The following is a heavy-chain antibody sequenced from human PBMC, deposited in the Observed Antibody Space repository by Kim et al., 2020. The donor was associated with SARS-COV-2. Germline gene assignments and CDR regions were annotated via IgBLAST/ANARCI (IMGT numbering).Heavy chain of an antibody. CDR2: IYWDDDK. V-gene: IGHV2-5*02. Sequence: SGPTLVNPTQTLTLTCTFSGFSLTSVGVGVGWIRQPPGKAPEWLAVIYWDDDKRYSPSLKSRVTIAKDTSKNQVVLAMANMDPVDTATYYCAHRQGLIMGSTWSGGAFDIWGQGAMVTVSS. D-gene: IGHD1-26*01. J-gene: IGHJ3*02. CDR1: GFSLTSVGVG. CDR3: AHRQGLIMGSTWSGGAFDI.